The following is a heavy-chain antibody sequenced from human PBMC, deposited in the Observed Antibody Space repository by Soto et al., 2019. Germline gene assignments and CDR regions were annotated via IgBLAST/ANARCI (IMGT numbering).Heavy chain of an antibody. V-gene: IGHV4-30-2*01. CDR1: GGSISSGGYS. J-gene: IGHJ6*02. D-gene: IGHD6-19*01. Sequence: PSETLSLTCAVSGGSISSGGYSWSWIRQPPRKGLERIGYIYHSGSTNYNPSLKSRVTISVDKSKNQFSLKLSSVTAADTAVYYCAKTIAVAGTRYYYYGMDVWGQGTTVTVSS. CDR2: IYHSGST. CDR3: AKTIAVAGTRYYYYGMDV.